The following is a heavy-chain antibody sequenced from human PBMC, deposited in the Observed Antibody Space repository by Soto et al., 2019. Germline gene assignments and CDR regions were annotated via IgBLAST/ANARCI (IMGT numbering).Heavy chain of an antibody. J-gene: IGHJ6*02. V-gene: IGHV4-39*01. CDR2: IYYSGST. CDR1: GGSISSSSYY. D-gene: IGHD3-22*01. CDR3: ASIQYYDSSGYYLNQKKNYYYGMDV. Sequence: SETLSLTCTVSGGSISSSSYYWGWIRQPPGKGLEWIGSIYYSGSTYYNPSLKSRVTISVDTSKNQFSLKLSSVTAADTAVYYCASIQYYDSSGYYLNQKKNYYYGMDVWGQGTTVTVSS.